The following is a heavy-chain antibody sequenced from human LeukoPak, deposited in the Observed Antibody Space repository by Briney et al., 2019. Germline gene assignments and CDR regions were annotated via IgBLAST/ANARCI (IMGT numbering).Heavy chain of an antibody. CDR3: ARGGSQKTQRSYNWFDV. Sequence: GSLRLSCTDSAFRLIDYAMNWVRQAPGKGLGWVSSVSVSSRTGYRDYADSVKGRFTISRDNSENILYLQMNSLRVEDTAVYYCARGGSQKTQRSYNWFDVWGQGTLVTVSS. CDR2: VSVSSRTGYR. D-gene: IGHD3-10*01. J-gene: IGHJ5*02. V-gene: IGHV3-23*01. CDR1: AFRLIDYA.